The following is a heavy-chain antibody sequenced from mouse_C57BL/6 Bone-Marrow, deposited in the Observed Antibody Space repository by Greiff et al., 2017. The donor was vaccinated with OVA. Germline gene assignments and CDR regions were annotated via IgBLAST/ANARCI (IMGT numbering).Heavy chain of an antibody. CDR1: GYTFTDYN. CDR2: INPNNGGT. V-gene: IGHV1-18*01. Sequence: EVQLQQSGPELVKPGASVKIPCKASGYTFTDYNMDWVKQSHGKSLEWIGDINPNNGGTIYNQKFKGKATLTVDKSSSTAYMELRSLTSEDTAVYYCARPYYYGSSCGFAYWGQGTLVTVSA. J-gene: IGHJ3*01. CDR3: ARPYYYGSSCGFAY. D-gene: IGHD1-1*01.